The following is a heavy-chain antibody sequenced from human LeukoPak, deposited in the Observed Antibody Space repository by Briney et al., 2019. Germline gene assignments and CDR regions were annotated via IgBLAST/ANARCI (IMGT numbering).Heavy chain of an antibody. CDR3: AKSNSGWYVPPSD. J-gene: IGHJ4*02. D-gene: IGHD6-19*01. CDR1: GFAFSDYG. Sequence: PGRSLRLSCAVSGFAFSDYGMHWARQAPGKGLEWVAVISYDGSNAYYADSVKGRFTISRDNSKNTLYLQMNSLRAEDTAVYYCAKSNSGWYVPPSDWGQGTLVTVSS. CDR2: ISYDGSNA. V-gene: IGHV3-30*18.